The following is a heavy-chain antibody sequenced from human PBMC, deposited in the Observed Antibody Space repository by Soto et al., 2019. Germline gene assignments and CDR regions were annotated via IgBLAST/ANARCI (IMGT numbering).Heavy chain of an antibody. V-gene: IGHV3-73*01. CDR3: TRLPHYMDV. Sequence: EVRLVESGGGLVQPGGSLRLSCAASGFSFSDSGIHWVRQASGKGLEWVGRIRRKTNNYATAYAASVEGRFSISRDDSKNTAFLQMNSLKTEDTAVYYCTRLPHYMDVWGKGTTVTVSS. CDR1: GFSFSDSG. J-gene: IGHJ6*04. CDR2: IRRKTNNYAT.